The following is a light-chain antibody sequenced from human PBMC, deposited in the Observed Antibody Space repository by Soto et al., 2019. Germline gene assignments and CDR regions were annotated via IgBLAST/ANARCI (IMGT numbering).Light chain of an antibody. J-gene: IGKJ1*01. CDR2: LGS. V-gene: IGKV2-28*01. Sequence: DNVMTQSPLSLPVTPGEPASISCRSSESLLHSNGYNYLDWYLQKPGQSPQLLIYLGSSRASGVPDRFSGGGSGTDFTLKISRVEAEDVGIYYCMQALQTPPTFGQGTKVDI. CDR3: MQALQTPPT. CDR1: ESLLHSNGYNY.